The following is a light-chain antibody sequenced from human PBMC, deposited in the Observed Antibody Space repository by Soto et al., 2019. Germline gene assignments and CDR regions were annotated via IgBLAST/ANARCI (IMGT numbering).Light chain of an antibody. CDR2: EVN. J-gene: IGLJ2*01. CDR1: SSDVGAYNY. CDR3: SSFTTSSTLV. Sequence: QSALTQPASVSGSPGQSITISCTGTSSDVGAYNYVAWYQHHPGKAPKLMIYEVNNRPSGVSDRFSGSKSGTTASLTISGLEAEDEADYYCSSFTTSSTLVLGGGTQLTVL. V-gene: IGLV2-14*01.